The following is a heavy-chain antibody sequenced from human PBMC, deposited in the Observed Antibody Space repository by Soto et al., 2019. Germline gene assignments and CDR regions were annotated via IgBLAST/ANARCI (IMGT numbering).Heavy chain of an antibody. Sequence: GGSLRLSCAASGFTFSSYGMHWVRQAPGKGLEWVAVISKDGSTKYDADSVKGRFTISRDNSKNTLYLQMNSLRAEDTAVYYCANETHSSGYGSYFDYWGQGTLVTVSS. J-gene: IGHJ4*02. CDR3: ANETHSSGYGSYFDY. CDR1: GFTFSSYG. CDR2: ISKDGSTK. D-gene: IGHD3-22*01. V-gene: IGHV3-30*18.